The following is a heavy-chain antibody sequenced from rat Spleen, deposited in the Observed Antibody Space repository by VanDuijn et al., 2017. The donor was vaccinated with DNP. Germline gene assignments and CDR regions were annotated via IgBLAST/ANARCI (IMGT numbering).Heavy chain of an antibody. CDR3: ATGSSYGFAN. V-gene: IGHV5-27*01. CDR1: GFTFSNYD. J-gene: IGHJ3*01. Sequence: EVQLVESGGGLVQPGRSLKLSCAASGFTFSNYDMAWVRQAPTKGLEWVAYISNDGGSIYYRDSVKGRFTMSSDDARSTLYLQMDSLRSEDTATYYCATGSSYGFANWGQGTLVTVSS. CDR2: ISNDGGSI. D-gene: IGHD1-2*01.